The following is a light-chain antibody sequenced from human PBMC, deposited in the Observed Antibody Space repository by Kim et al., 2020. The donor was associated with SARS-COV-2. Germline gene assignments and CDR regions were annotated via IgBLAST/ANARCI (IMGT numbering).Light chain of an antibody. CDR2: EDD. CDR3: QSYHRGNVL. Sequence: GKTVRIAWTRGRGSIDGKYEQSYQRRPGGGATTVIYEDDQRPAGVSDRFSGSIDNSSNSASRTISGQRTEDEADYYCQSYHRGNVLFGGGTQLTVL. CDR1: RGSIDGKY. V-gene: IGLV6-57*03. J-gene: IGLJ2*01.